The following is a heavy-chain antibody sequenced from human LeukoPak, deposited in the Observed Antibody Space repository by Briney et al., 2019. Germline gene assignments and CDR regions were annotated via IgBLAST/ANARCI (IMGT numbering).Heavy chain of an antibody. Sequence: GGSLRLSCAASGFTFSSYAMHWVRQAPGKGLEWLAVISDDGTNKYYADSVKGRFTISRDNSKNTLYLQMNSLRDEDTAVYYCARDQGSLPVWFYYYMDVWGSGTTVTVSS. D-gene: IGHD3-16*01. CDR2: ISDDGTNK. J-gene: IGHJ6*03. CDR1: GFTFSSYA. V-gene: IGHV3-30*01. CDR3: ARDQGSLPVWFYYYMDV.